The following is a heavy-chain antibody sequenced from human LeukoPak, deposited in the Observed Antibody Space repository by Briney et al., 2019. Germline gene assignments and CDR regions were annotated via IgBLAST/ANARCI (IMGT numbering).Heavy chain of an antibody. Sequence: MASETLSLTCSVSGGSFSTYYWSWVRQPPGKGLELIGYIYYTGSTNYNPSLESRVTISLDTSKNQFSLRMTSVTAADTAVYYCARIFWGGVRTLDYLGQGTLVNVS. CDR1: GGSFSTYY. V-gene: IGHV4-59*01. D-gene: IGHD3-3*01. CDR2: IYYTGST. J-gene: IGHJ4*02. CDR3: ARIFWGGVRTLDY.